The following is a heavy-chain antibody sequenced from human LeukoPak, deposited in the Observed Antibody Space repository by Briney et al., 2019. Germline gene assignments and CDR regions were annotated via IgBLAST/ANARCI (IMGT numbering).Heavy chain of an antibody. D-gene: IGHD3-22*01. CDR2: IYISGST. V-gene: IGHV4-4*07. J-gene: IGHJ4*02. Sequence: SETLSLTCTVSGGSISSYYWSWIRQPAGKGLEWIGRIYISGSTNHNPSLKSRVAISVDTSKNQFSLKLSSVTAADTAVYYCARVGYYDSSGYAHWGQGTLVTVSS. CDR1: GGSISSYY. CDR3: ARVGYYDSSGYAH.